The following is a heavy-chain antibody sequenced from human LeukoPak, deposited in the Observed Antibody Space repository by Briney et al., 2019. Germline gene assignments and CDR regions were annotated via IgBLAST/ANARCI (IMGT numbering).Heavy chain of an antibody. D-gene: IGHD3-22*01. V-gene: IGHV3-53*01. CDR3: SRASYDSSGYLTVDY. CDR2: IYSGGSK. Sequence: GGSLRLSCAASGFTVSNKYMSWVRQAPGKGLEWVSVIYSGGSKYYADSVEGRFTISINNYNNKSYLQVISLRAEDTAVYYFSRASYDSSGYLTVDYWGQGTLVTVSS. CDR1: GFTVSNKY. J-gene: IGHJ4*02.